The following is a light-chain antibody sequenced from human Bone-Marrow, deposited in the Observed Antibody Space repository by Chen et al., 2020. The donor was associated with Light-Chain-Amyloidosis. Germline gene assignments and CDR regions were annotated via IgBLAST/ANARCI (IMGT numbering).Light chain of an antibody. CDR3: QHRFNWPLS. CDR1: QSVSTY. J-gene: IGKJ4*01. CDR2: HSS. Sequence: EIVLTQSPATLSLSPGERATLSCRASQSVSTYLAWYQQKPGQAPRLLIYHSSNRATGIPARFSGRRSETNFTLTINGLEPEDFAVYYCQHRFNWPLSFGGGTRVDIK. V-gene: IGKV3-11*01.